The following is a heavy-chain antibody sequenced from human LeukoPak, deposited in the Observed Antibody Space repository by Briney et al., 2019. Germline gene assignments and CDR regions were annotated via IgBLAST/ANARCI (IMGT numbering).Heavy chain of an antibody. V-gene: IGHV4-39*01. CDR2: IYYGGST. CDR3: ASQYYDILTGYYKALDY. Sequence: SSETLSLTCTVSGGSISSSSYYWGWIRQPPGKGLEWIGSIYYGGSTYYNPSLKSRVTISVDTSKNQFSLKLSSVTAADTAVYYCASQYYDILTGYYKALDYWGQGTLVTVSS. D-gene: IGHD3-9*01. CDR1: GGSISSSSYY. J-gene: IGHJ4*02.